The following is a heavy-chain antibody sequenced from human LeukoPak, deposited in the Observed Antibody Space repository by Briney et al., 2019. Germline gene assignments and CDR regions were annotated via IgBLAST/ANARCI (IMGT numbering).Heavy chain of an antibody. V-gene: IGHV3-11*01. CDR1: GFTFSDYN. J-gene: IGHJ6*02. CDR2: ITNGGSTI. CDR3: ARSIGLTGGGVDV. D-gene: IGHD3-9*01. Sequence: GGSLRLSSAASGFTFSDYNMNWVRQAPGKGLEWVSYITNGGSTIHHADSVKGRFTISRDNAKKTLYLQMNSLRAEDTAVYYCARSIGLTGGGVDVWGQGTTVTVSS.